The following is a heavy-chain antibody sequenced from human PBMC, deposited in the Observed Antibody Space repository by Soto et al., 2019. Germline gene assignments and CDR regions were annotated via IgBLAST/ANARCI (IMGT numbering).Heavy chain of an antibody. Sequence: EVQLLESGGGLVQPGGSLRLSCAASGFTFSSYAMSWVRQAPGKGLEWVSAISGSGGSTYYADSVKGRFTISRDNSKNTLYLQMNSLRAEDTAVYYCAKAARCSSTSCYRAYYYGMDVWGQGTTVTVS. D-gene: IGHD2-2*01. CDR2: ISGSGGST. J-gene: IGHJ6*02. CDR1: GFTFSSYA. V-gene: IGHV3-23*01. CDR3: AKAARCSSTSCYRAYYYGMDV.